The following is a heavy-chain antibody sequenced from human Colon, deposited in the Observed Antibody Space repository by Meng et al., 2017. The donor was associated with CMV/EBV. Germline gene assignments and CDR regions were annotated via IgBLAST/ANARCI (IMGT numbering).Heavy chain of an antibody. V-gene: IGHV3-7*01. CDR2: IKEDGSET. D-gene: IGHD3-3*01. CDR1: GFSFGDSW. J-gene: IGHJ6*02. Sequence: GGSLRLSCAASGFSFGDSWMTWVRQTPGRALEWVANIKEDGSETLYAASVRGRFTISRDNAKNSLYLQMNSLRAEDTAVYYCARHGGYYDFWSGYYAGGSYYYYGMDVWGQGTTVTVSS. CDR3: ARHGGYYDFWSGYYAGGSYYYYGMDV.